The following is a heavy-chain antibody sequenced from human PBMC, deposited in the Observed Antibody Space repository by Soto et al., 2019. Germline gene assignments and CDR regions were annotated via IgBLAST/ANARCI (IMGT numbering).Heavy chain of an antibody. CDR1: GYTFTSYA. J-gene: IGHJ4*02. Sequence: ASVKVSCKASGYTFTSYAMHWVRQAPGQRLEWMGWINAGNGNTKYSQKFQGRVTITRDTSASTAYMELSSLRSEDTAVYYCARAGFDYDILTGYYPLIDYWGQGTLVTVSS. CDR2: INAGNGNT. V-gene: IGHV1-3*01. CDR3: ARAGFDYDILTGYYPLIDY. D-gene: IGHD3-9*01.